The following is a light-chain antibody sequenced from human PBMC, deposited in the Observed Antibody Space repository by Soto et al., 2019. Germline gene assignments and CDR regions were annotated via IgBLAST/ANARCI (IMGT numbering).Light chain of an antibody. V-gene: IGKV1-39*01. J-gene: IGKJ4*01. CDR1: QSISAN. Sequence: DIQMTQSPSSLSASVGDRVTLTCRASQSISANLNWYQQKPGKAPNLLIYTASSLQRGVPSRFRGSGSGTDFTLTISSLQPEDFATYYCQQSYSSPPTFGGGTKVDIK. CDR2: TAS. CDR3: QQSYSSPPT.